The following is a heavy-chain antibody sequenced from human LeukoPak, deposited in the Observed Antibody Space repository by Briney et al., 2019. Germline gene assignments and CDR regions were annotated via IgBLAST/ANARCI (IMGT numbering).Heavy chain of an antibody. J-gene: IGHJ3*02. CDR3: ARVGRFYDILTGYYVTGAFDI. CDR2: MNPNSGNT. D-gene: IGHD3-9*01. CDR1: GYTFTSYD. Sequence: ASVKVSCKASGYTFTSYDINWVRQATGQGLEWMGWMNPNSGNTGYAQKFQGRVTITRNTSISTAYMELSSLRSDDTAVYYCARVGRFYDILTGYYVTGAFDIWGQGTMVTVSS. V-gene: IGHV1-8*03.